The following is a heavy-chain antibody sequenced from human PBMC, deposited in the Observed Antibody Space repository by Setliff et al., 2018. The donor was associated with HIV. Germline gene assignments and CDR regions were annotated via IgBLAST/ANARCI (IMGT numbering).Heavy chain of an antibody. J-gene: IGHJ4*02. CDR3: GGEPRQLAY. Sequence: GGSLRLSCAVSGFTFSSYPMTWVRQAPGKGLEWVASINEDGGSKYYADSVKGRFTMSRDNAKSSLYLQMNSLIAEDTAVYFCGGEPRQLAYWGQGTLVTVSS. CDR1: GFTFSSYP. V-gene: IGHV3-7*01. D-gene: IGHD6-13*01. CDR2: INEDGGSK.